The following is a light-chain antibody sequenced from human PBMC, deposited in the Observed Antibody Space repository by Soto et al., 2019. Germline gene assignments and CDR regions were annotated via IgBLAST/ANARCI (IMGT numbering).Light chain of an antibody. Sequence: DLQMTQSPSTLSASVGARLTITCRASQSISRWLAWYQPKPGKAPXXRIYDASTLESGVPSRFSGRGSGTEFTLTISSLQPDDFATYYCQQYNSYWTFGQGTKVDIK. J-gene: IGKJ1*01. CDR1: QSISRW. V-gene: IGKV1-5*01. CDR2: DAS. CDR3: QQYNSYWT.